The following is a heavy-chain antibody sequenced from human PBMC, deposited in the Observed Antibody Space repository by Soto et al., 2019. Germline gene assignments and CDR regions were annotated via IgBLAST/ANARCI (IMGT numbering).Heavy chain of an antibody. V-gene: IGHV3-30*18. CDR3: AKGTGRDGYNYVDY. CDR1: GFSFSTYG. D-gene: IGHD5-12*01. J-gene: IGHJ4*02. CDR2: ISFVGDNK. Sequence: GGSLRLSCAASGFSFSTYGMHWVRQAPGKGLEWVAVISFVGDNKYYPDSVKGRFTVSRDNSKNTLYLRMNSLRDEDTAVYYCAKGTGRDGYNYVDYWGQGTLVTVSS.